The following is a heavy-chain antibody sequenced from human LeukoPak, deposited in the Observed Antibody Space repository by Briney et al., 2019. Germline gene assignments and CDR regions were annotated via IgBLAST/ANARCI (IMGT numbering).Heavy chain of an antibody. CDR1: GFTFSSYG. J-gene: IGHJ6*02. Sequence: QPGGSLRLSCAASGFTFSSYGMHWVRRAPGKGLEWVAVIWYDGSNKYYADSVKGRFTISRDNSKNTLYLQMNSLRAEDTAVYYCARGDRYGMDVWGQGTTVTVSS. V-gene: IGHV3-33*01. CDR3: ARGDRYGMDV. CDR2: IWYDGSNK.